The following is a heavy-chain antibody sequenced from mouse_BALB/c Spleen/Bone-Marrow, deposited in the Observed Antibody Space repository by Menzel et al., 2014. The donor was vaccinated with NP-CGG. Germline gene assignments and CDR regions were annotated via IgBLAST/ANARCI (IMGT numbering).Heavy chain of an antibody. CDR3: AREVLRDYFDY. CDR1: GFAFSSYD. Sequence: EVQGVESGGGLVKPGGSLKLSCAASGFAFSSYDMSWVRQTPEKRLEWVAYISSGGGSTYYPDTVKGRFTISRDNAKNTLYLQMSSLKPEDTAMYYCAREVLRDYFDYWGQGTTLTVSS. J-gene: IGHJ2*01. CDR2: ISSGGGST. V-gene: IGHV5-12-1*01. D-gene: IGHD1-1*01.